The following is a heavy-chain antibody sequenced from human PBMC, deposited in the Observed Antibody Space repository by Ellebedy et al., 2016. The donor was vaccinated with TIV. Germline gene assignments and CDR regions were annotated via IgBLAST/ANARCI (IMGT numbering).Heavy chain of an antibody. J-gene: IGHJ4*02. CDR2: IYPGDSDI. CDR3: TRQGSDY. Sequence: KVSCKASGYTFTNYWIAWVRQMPGKGLDWMGIIYPGDSDIRYSPSFQGQVTISADKSISTAYLQWSLLKASDTAMYYCTRQGSDYWGQGTLVTVSS. D-gene: IGHD3-10*01. V-gene: IGHV5-51*01. CDR1: GYTFTNYW.